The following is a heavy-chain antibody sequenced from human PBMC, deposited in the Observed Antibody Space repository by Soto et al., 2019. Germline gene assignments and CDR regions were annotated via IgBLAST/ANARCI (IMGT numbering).Heavy chain of an antibody. CDR2: VNPNSGET. V-gene: IGHV1-8*01. Sequence: ASVKASCKASGHSLNKSDINWVRQAPGQGLEWMGWVNPNSGETGFAQKFQGRITMTRNTSINTDYMELRSLRSDDSAVHLCEDTGGSWGQGTLVTVSS. J-gene: IGHJ5*02. CDR3: EDTGGS. D-gene: IGHD2-15*01. CDR1: GHSLNKSD.